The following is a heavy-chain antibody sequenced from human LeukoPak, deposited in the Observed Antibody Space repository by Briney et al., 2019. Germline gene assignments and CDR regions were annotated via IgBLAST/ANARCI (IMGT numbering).Heavy chain of an antibody. J-gene: IGHJ4*02. D-gene: IGHD5-18*01. V-gene: IGHV4-39*07. Sequence: SETLSLTCTVSGGSISSSSYYWGWIRQPPGKGLEWIGSIYYSGSTYYNPSLKSRVTMSVDTSKNQFSLKLSSVTAADTAVYYCARGGTAMDLFDYWGQGTLVTVSS. CDR1: GGSISSSSYY. CDR3: ARGGTAMDLFDY. CDR2: IYYSGST.